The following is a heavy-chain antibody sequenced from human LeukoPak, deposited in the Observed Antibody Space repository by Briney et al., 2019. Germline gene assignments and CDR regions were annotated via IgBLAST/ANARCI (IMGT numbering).Heavy chain of an antibody. CDR2: ISASGGST. V-gene: IGHV3-23*01. J-gene: IGHJ4*02. D-gene: IGHD2-15*01. CDR3: AKRLGYCSDGNCYFEN. Sequence: PGRSLRLSCAPSGFSFSTYAMSWVRQAPGKGLEWVSAISASGGSTYYAVSVKGRFTISRDNSKNTLYLQMSSLTAEDTAIYYCAKRLGYCSDGNCYFENWGQGTLVTVSP. CDR1: GFSFSTYA.